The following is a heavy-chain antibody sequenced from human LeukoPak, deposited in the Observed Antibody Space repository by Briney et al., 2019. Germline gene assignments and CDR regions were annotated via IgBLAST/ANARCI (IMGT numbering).Heavy chain of an antibody. Sequence: ASVKVSCKASGYTFTSYGISWVRQAPGQGLEWMGWISAYNGNTNYAQKLQGRVTMTTDTSTSTAYMELSSLRSEDTAVYYCAARIVATTRFDYWGQGTLVTVSS. J-gene: IGHJ4*02. D-gene: IGHD5-12*01. CDR2: ISAYNGNT. CDR3: AARIVATTRFDY. V-gene: IGHV1-18*01. CDR1: GYTFTSYG.